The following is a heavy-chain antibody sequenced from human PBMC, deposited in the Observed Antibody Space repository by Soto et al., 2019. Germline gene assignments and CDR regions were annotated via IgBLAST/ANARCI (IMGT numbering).Heavy chain of an antibody. Sequence: EVQLLESGGGLVQPGGSLRLSCAASGFTFSSYAMNWVRQAPGKGLEWVSVISGSGDSTYYADSVKGRFTISRDNSKNTLYLQMNSLRAEDTAVYYCANRASGSYFDYWGQGTLVTVSS. D-gene: IGHD3-10*01. CDR2: ISGSGDST. V-gene: IGHV3-23*01. CDR3: ANRASGSYFDY. J-gene: IGHJ4*02. CDR1: GFTFSSYA.